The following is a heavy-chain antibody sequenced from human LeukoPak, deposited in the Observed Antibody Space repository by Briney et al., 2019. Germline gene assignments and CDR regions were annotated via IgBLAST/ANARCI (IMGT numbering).Heavy chain of an antibody. D-gene: IGHD5-18*01. J-gene: IGHJ4*02. CDR3: ARVGRGYSYGPYFDY. V-gene: IGHV4-4*07. CDR2: IYTSGST. Sequence: SSETLSLTCTVSGGSISSYYWSWIRQPAGKGLEWIGRIYTSGSTNYNPSLKSRVTMSVDTSKNQFSLKLSSVTAADTAVYYCARVGRGYSYGPYFDYWGQGTLVTVSS. CDR1: GGSISSYY.